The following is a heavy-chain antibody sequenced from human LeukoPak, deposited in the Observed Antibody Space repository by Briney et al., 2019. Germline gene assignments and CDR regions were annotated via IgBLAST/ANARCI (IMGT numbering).Heavy chain of an antibody. CDR2: IYYSGST. CDR3: ARVRCSSTSCRAPNYFDY. CDR1: GGSISSYY. J-gene: IGHJ4*02. Sequence: SETLSLTCTVSGGSISSYYWSWIRQPPGKGLEWIGYIYYSGSTNYNPSLKSRVTISVDTSKNQFSLKLSSVTAADTAVYYCARVRCSSTSCRAPNYFDYWGQGTLVTVSS. V-gene: IGHV4-59*01. D-gene: IGHD2-2*01.